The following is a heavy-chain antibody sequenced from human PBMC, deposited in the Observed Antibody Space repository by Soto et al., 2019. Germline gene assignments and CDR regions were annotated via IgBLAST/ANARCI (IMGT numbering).Heavy chain of an antibody. V-gene: IGHV3-72*01. D-gene: IGHD1-1*01. CDR1: GFTFSDHY. Sequence: GGSLRLSCAASGFTFSDHYMDWVRQAPGKGLEWVGRTRNKANSYTTAYAASVKGRFTISRDDSKNSLYLQMNSLKTEDTAAYYCAMVTPGTKKEDYWGQGTLVTVSS. J-gene: IGHJ4*02. CDR3: AMVTPGTKKEDY. CDR2: TRNKANSYTT.